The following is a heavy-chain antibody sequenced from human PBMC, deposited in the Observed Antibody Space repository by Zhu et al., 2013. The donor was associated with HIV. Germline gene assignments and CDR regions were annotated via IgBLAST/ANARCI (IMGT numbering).Heavy chain of an antibody. V-gene: IGHV1-46*01. CDR3: AREMGIAVAGTVSLDY. CDR2: INPSGGST. J-gene: IGHJ4*02. CDR1: GYTFTSYY. D-gene: IGHD6-19*01. Sequence: QVQLVQSGAEVKKPGASVKVSCKASGYTFTSYYMHWVRQAPGQGLEWMGIINPSGGSTSYAQKFQGRVTMTRDTSTSTVYMELSSLRSEDTAVYYCAREMGIAVAGTVSLDYWGQGTLVTVSS.